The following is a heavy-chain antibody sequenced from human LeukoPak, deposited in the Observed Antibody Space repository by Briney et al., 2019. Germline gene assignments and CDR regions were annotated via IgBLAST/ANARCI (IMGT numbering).Heavy chain of an antibody. CDR1: GFIFSNAW. CDR3: NTGGYYFDY. V-gene: IGHV3-15*01. CDR2: IKSKYDGGTT. Sequence: GGSLRLSCAASGFIFSNAWMNWVRQAPGKRLEWVGRIKSKYDGGTTDYAAHAKGRFTISRDDSKNTVYLQMNSLKTEDTAVYYCNTGGYYFDYWGQGTLVTVSS. J-gene: IGHJ4*02.